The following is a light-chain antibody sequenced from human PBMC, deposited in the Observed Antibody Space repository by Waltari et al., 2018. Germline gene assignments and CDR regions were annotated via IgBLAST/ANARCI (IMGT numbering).Light chain of an antibody. CDR1: RSVSSN. CDR2: GAS. J-gene: IGKJ2*01. Sequence: EILMTQSPATPSVSPVERPTLTFRASRSVSSNLAGYQQKPCQAPRLLIYGASTRATGIPARFSGSGSGTEFTLTISSLQSEDFAVYYCQQYNNWPLTFGQGTKLEIK. V-gene: IGKV3-15*01. CDR3: QQYNNWPLT.